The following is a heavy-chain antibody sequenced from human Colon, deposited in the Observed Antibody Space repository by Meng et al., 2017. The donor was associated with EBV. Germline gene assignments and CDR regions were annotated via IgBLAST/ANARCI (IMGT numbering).Heavy chain of an antibody. D-gene: IGHD6-19*01. Sequence: HVKWQESGPGLVQSSQTLSLTCTVCGGSVSRGVYSWTVIRQHPGKGLEWFGHIYYSGSTFYNPSLKRRVIISIDTSKNQFSLNLRSVTAADTAVYYCARVSSGWDYFDYWGQGTLVTVSS. CDR1: GGSVSRGVYS. CDR3: ARVSSGWDYFDY. J-gene: IGHJ4*02. V-gene: IGHV4-31*03. CDR2: IYYSGST.